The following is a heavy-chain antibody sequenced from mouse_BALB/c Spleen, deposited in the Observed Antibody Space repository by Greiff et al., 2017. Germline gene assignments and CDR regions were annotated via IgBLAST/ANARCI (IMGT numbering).Heavy chain of an antibody. J-gene: IGHJ3*01. CDR3: ARVYRYDTLAY. CDR2: IRNKANGYTT. Sequence: EVKLVESGGGLVQPGGSLRLSCATSGFTFTDYYMSWVRQPPGKALEWLGFIRNKANGYTTEYSASVKGRFTISRDNSQSILYLQMNTLRAEDSATYYCARVYRYDTLAYWGQGTLVTVSA. CDR1: GFTFTDYY. V-gene: IGHV7-3*02. D-gene: IGHD2-14*01.